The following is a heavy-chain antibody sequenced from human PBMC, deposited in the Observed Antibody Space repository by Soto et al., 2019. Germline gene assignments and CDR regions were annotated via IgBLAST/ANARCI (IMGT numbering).Heavy chain of an antibody. D-gene: IGHD3-22*01. Sequence: QVQLVESGGGVVQPGRSLRLSCAASGFTFSSYGMHWVRQAPGKGLEWVADISYDGSNKYYADSVKGRFTISRDNSKNTLYLQMNSLRAEDTAVYYCAKDTYYYDSSANSRPDYWGQGTLVTVSS. CDR3: AKDTYYYDSSANSRPDY. J-gene: IGHJ4*02. CDR1: GFTFSSYG. V-gene: IGHV3-30*18. CDR2: ISYDGSNK.